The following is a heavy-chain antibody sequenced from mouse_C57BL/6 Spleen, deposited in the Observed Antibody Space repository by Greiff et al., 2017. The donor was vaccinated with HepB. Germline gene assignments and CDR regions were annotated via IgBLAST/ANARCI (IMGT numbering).Heavy chain of an antibody. CDR3: AREHLTGAWFAY. CDR2: ISYSGST. Sequence: EVKLMESGPGMVKPSQSLSLTCTVTGYSITSGYDWHWIRHFPGNKLEWMGYISYSGSTNYNPSLKSRISITHDTSKNHFFLKLNSVTTEDTATYYCAREHLTGAWFAYWGQGTLVTVSA. CDR1: GYSITSGYD. V-gene: IGHV3-1*01. J-gene: IGHJ3*01.